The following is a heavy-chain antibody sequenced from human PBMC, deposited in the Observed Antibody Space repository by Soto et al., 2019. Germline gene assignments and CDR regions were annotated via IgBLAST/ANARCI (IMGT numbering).Heavy chain of an antibody. CDR3: ARGVGTTIASRFDY. J-gene: IGHJ4*02. Sequence: ASVKVSCKASGYTFTGNYMHWVRQAPGQGPEWMGWINPNSGGTNIAQNLQDRVTMTGDTSISTAYMELRSLRSDDTAVDYCARGVGTTIASRFDYWGQGTLVTSPQ. V-gene: IGHV1-2*02. CDR1: GYTFTGNY. CDR2: INPNSGGT. D-gene: IGHD6-6*01.